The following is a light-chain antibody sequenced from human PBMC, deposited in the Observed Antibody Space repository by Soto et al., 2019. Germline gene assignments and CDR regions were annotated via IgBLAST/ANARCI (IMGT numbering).Light chain of an antibody. CDR1: QSVSSY. V-gene: IGKV3-11*01. CDR2: DAS. J-gene: IGKJ5*01. CDR3: QQRRNWPT. Sequence: EIAFTQCPSTLSLSTGERATLSCGASQSVSSYLAWYQQKPGQAPRLLIYDASNRATGIPARFSGSGSGTDFTLTISSLEPEDFAVYYCQQRRNWPTFGQGTRLEI.